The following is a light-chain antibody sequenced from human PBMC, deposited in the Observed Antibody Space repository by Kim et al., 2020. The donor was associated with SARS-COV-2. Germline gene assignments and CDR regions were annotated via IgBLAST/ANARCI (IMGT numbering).Light chain of an antibody. CDR1: GLRHYY. V-gene: IGLV3-19*01. J-gene: IGLJ3*02. Sequence: RQTVWITSRRDGLRHYYATWYQQKPRQAPVVVIYGINNRPSGIPDRFSGSNSGNTASLTITGAQAEDEANYYCNSRDSSGNHLVFGGGTQLTVL. CDR2: GIN. CDR3: NSRDSSGNHLV.